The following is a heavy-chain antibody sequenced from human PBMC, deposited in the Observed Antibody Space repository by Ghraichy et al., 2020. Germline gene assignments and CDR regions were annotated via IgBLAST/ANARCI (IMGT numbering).Heavy chain of an antibody. Sequence: GGSLRLSCAASGFTFRIYAMSWVRQAPGKGLEWVSSIDSGGASTYYADSVKGRFTISRDNSKNTLYLQMNSLRAEDTAVYYCARRTLDWGFFDYWGQGTLVTVSS. CDR3: ARRTLDWGFFDY. CDR1: GFTFRIYA. CDR2: IDSGGAST. D-gene: IGHD3/OR15-3a*01. V-gene: IGHV3-23*01. J-gene: IGHJ4*02.